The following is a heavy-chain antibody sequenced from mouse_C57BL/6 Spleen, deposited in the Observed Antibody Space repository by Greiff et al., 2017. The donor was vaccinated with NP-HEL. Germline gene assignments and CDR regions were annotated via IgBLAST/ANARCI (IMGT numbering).Heavy chain of an antibody. CDR2: IDPSDSYT. Sequence: VQLVESGAELVMPGASVKLSCKASGYTFTSYWMHWVKQRPGQGLEWIGEIDPSDSYTNYNQKFKGKSTLTVDKSSSTAYLQLSSLTSEDSAVYYCARYYGSSSSFDYWGQGTTLTVSS. D-gene: IGHD1-1*01. V-gene: IGHV1-69*01. CDR1: GYTFTSYW. CDR3: ARYYGSSSSFDY. J-gene: IGHJ2*01.